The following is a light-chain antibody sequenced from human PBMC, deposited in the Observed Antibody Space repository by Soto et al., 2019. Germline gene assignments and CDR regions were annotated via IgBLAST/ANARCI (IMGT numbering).Light chain of an antibody. CDR1: QSISMF. J-gene: IGKJ1*01. V-gene: IGKV1-39*01. Sequence: DIQMTQSPSSLSASVGDRFTITCRASQSISMFLNWYQQKPGKAPKLLIYAASSLQSGVPSRFSGSVSGTDFTLTISSLQPEDFATYYCQQSYSTPRTFGQGTKVDIK. CDR2: AAS. CDR3: QQSYSTPRT.